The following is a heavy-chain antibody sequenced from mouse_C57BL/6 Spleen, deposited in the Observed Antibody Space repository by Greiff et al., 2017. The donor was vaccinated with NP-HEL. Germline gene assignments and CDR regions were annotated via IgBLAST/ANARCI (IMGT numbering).Heavy chain of an antibody. CDR3: ARGDSSGYYAMDY. V-gene: IGHV3-6*01. D-gene: IGHD3-2*02. CDR2: ISYDGSN. Sequence: EVQLQQSGPGLVKPSQSLSLTCSVTGYSITSGYYWNWLRQFPGNKLEWMGYISYDGSNKYNPSLKNRISITRDTSKNQFFLKLNSVTTEDTATYYCARGDSSGYYAMDYWGQGTSVTVSS. CDR1: GYSITSGYY. J-gene: IGHJ4*01.